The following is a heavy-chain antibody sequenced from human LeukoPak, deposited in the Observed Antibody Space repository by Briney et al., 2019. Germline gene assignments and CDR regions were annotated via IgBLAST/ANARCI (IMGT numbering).Heavy chain of an antibody. CDR1: GFTFSSYG. D-gene: IGHD3-22*01. V-gene: IGHV3-30*02. CDR3: ARDGPFYDSSGSSFDY. J-gene: IGHJ4*02. CDR2: IRYDGSNK. Sequence: GGSLRLSCAASGFTFSSYGMHWVRQAPGKGLEWVAFIRYDGSNKYYADSVKGRFTISRDNSKNTLYLQMNSLRAEDTAVYYCARDGPFYDSSGSSFDYWGQGTLVTVSS.